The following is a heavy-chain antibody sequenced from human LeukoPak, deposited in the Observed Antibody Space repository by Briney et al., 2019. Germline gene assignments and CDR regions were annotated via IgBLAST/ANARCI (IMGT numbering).Heavy chain of an antibody. CDR1: GFTLDDYS. D-gene: IGHD3-10*02. V-gene: IGHV3-21*06. Sequence: GGSLRLSCAASGFTLDDYSMNWVRQAPGKGLEWVSSISSRSSYIFYADSVKGRFSISRDNAKNSLYLQMTSLRVEDTAVYYCVREITMSGGFDPWGQGTLVTVSS. CDR2: ISSRSSYI. J-gene: IGHJ5*02. CDR3: VREITMSGGFDP.